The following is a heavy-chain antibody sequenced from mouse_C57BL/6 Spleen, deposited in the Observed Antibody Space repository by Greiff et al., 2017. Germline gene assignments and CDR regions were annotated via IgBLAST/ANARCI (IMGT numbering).Heavy chain of an antibody. D-gene: IGHD1-1*01. CDR2: IDPEDGET. CDR1: GFNIKDYY. CDR3: IGYGSSYVSAWFAY. V-gene: IGHV14-2*01. Sequence: EVKLVESGAELVKPGASVKLSCTASGFNIKDYYMHWVKQRTEQGLEWIGRIDPEDGETKYAPKFQGKATITADTSSNTAYLQLSSLTSEDTAVYYCIGYGSSYVSAWFAYWGQGTLVTVSA. J-gene: IGHJ3*01.